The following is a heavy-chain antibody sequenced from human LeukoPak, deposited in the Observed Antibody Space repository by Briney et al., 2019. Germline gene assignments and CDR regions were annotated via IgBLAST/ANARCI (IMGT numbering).Heavy chain of an antibody. J-gene: IGHJ4*02. D-gene: IGHD2-2*01. V-gene: IGHV3-23*01. CDR1: GFTFSSYA. Sequence: PGGSLRLSCAASGFTFSSYAMSWVRQAPGKGLEWVSVISDSGAGTYYADSVKGRFTISRDNSKNTLYLQMNSLRAEDTAVYYCAKENGMIVPACFDYWGQGTLVTVSS. CDR3: AKENGMIVPACFDY. CDR2: ISDSGAGT.